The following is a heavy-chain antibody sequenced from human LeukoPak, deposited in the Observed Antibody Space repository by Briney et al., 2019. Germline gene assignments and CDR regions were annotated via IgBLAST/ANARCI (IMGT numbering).Heavy chain of an antibody. V-gene: IGHV1-18*04. CDR1: GYTFTSYG. CDR3: ARDRGSGSYYSPDYYYYGMDV. D-gene: IGHD3-10*01. CDR2: ISAYNGNT. J-gene: IGHJ6*04. Sequence: ASVTVSCKASGYTFTSYGISWVRQAPGHPLEGMGWISAYNGNTNYAQKLQGRVTMTTDTSTSTAYMELRSLRSDDTAVYYCARDRGSGSYYSPDYYYYGMDVWGKGTTVTVSS.